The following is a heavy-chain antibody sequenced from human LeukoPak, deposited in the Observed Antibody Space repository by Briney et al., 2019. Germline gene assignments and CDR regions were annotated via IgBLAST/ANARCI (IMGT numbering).Heavy chain of an antibody. CDR3: AREIPGDGFDI. V-gene: IGHV4-4*02. J-gene: IGHJ3*02. CDR1: GGSISSSNW. D-gene: IGHD7-27*01. Sequence: KPSGTLSLTCAVSGGSISSSNWWSWVRQPPGKGLEWIGEIYHTGSTNYKPSLKSRVTTSVDKSKNHFSLNLNSVTAADTAVYYCAREIPGDGFDIWGQGTMVTVSS. CDR2: IYHTGST.